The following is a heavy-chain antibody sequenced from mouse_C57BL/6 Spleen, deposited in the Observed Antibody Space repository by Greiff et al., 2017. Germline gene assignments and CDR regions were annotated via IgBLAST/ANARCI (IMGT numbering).Heavy chain of an antibody. J-gene: IGHJ4*01. Sequence: EVQLQQSGTVLARPGASVKMSCKTSGYTFTSYWMHWVKQRPGQGLEWIGAIYPGNSDTRYNQKFKGKAKLTAVTSASTAYMELSSLTNEDSAVYYCTRITTARYAMDYWGQGTSVTVSS. CDR3: TRITTARYAMDY. D-gene: IGHD1-2*01. CDR1: GYTFTSYW. CDR2: IYPGNSDT. V-gene: IGHV1-5*01.